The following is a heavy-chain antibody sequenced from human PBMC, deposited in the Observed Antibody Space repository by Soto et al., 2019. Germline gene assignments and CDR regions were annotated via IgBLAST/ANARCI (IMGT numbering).Heavy chain of an antibody. CDR3: ASFRGSSYGFGYYYYGMDV. J-gene: IGHJ6*02. Sequence: GGSLRLSCAASGFTFSSYLMSWVRQAPGKGLEWVANIKQDGSEKYYVDSLKGRFTISRDNAKNSLYLQMNSLRAEDTAVYYCASFRGSSYGFGYYYYGMDVWGQGTTVTVSS. V-gene: IGHV3-7*03. CDR2: IKQDGSEK. D-gene: IGHD5-18*01. CDR1: GFTFSSYL.